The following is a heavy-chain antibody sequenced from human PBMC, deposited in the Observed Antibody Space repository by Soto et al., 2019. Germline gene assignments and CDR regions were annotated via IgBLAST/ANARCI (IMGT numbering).Heavy chain of an antibody. V-gene: IGHV3-23*01. J-gene: IGHJ6*04. CDR3: AKDVKGTNYYYYGVDV. CDR2: LTGSGHPQ. CDR1: GFSFSNXX. Sequence: XGSLRLSXXASGFSFSNXXXXXXXXXPGKXLEWVXXLTGSGHPQYNADSVKGQFTVSRDNSKNTLDLQMSSLRAEETGIYYCAKDVKGTNYYYYGVDVWGKGTTVTVSS. D-gene: IGHD1-1*01.